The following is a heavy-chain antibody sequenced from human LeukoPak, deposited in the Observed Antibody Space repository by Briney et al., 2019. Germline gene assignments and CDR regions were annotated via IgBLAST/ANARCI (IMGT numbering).Heavy chain of an antibody. V-gene: IGHV3-48*01. D-gene: IGHD6-25*01. CDR1: GFTFSSHT. J-gene: IGHJ6*03. CDR3: ARFAAGGSYYYYMDV. CDR2: IGTSSTTI. Sequence: GGSLRLSCAASGFTFSSHTMNWVRQPPGKGLEWVSNIGTSSTTIYYADSVKGRFTISRDNAKNSLYLQMNSLRADDTAVYYCARFAAGGSYYYYMDVWGKGTTVTVSS.